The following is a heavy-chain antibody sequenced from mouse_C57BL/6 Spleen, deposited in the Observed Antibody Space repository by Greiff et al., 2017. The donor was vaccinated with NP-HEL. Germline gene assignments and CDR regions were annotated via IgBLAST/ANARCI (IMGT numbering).Heavy chain of an antibody. CDR3: ARRGYYGSSNGFAY. J-gene: IGHJ3*01. Sequence: VQLQESGAELARPGASVKLSCKASGYTFTSYGISWVKQRTGQGLEWIGEIYPRSGNTYYNEKFKGKATLTADKSSSTAYMELRSLTSEDSAVYFCARRGYYGSSNGFAYWGQGTLVTVSA. CDR1: GYTFTSYG. V-gene: IGHV1-81*01. CDR2: IYPRSGNT. D-gene: IGHD1-1*01.